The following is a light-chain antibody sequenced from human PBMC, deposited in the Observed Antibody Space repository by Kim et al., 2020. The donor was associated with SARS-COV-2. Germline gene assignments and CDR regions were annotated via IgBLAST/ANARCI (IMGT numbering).Light chain of an antibody. Sequence: GQSITVSCTGTSSDVGTYNYVSWYQQHPGKVPKLLIYEVSKRPSGASDRFSGSKSGNTASLTISGLQAEDEADYYCSSYTSSDTWVFGGGTKLTVL. J-gene: IGLJ3*02. V-gene: IGLV2-14*01. CDR1: SSDVGTYNY. CDR3: SSYTSSDTWV. CDR2: EVS.